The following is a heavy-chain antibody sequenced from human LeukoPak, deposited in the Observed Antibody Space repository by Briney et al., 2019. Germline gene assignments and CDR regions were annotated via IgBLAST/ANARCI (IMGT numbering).Heavy chain of an antibody. CDR3: ARDHNYAFDN. V-gene: IGHV3-48*01. D-gene: IGHD1-1*01. J-gene: IGHJ4*02. CDR1: GFPFIEYS. Sequence: GGSLRLSCTASGFPFIEYSMNWVRQAPGKGLEWISYIGIDSGNTKYADSVRGRFTISADKAKNSLYLQMNSQRVEDTAVYYCARDHNYAFDNWGQGTLVSVAS. CDR2: IGIDSGNT.